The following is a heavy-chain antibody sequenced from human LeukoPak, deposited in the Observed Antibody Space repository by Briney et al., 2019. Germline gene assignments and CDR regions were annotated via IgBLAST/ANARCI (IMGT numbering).Heavy chain of an antibody. D-gene: IGHD2-2*01. V-gene: IGHV3-7*01. J-gene: IGHJ4*02. Sequence: GGSLRLSCEASGFTFSDYWLSWVRQAPGKELEWVANIKQDGSEKNYVDSVKGRFTISRDNAKNSLYLQMNSLRAEDTAVYYCVRGPYALYWGQGTLVSVSS. CDR3: VRGPYALY. CDR2: IKQDGSEK. CDR1: GFTFSDYW.